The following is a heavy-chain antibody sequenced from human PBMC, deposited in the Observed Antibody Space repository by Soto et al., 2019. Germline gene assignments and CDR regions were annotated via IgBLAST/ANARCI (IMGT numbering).Heavy chain of an antibody. V-gene: IGHV4-31*03. Sequence: SETLSLTCSVSGVSVISGGHYWNWIRQFPGKGLEWIGYIYHSGGGYYNPSLKSRASMSVDTSKNEFSLRLASVTAADTAVYYRAKVRSTTIFDVVSLFDYWGQGTLVNVSS. CDR1: GVSVISGGHY. D-gene: IGHD3-3*01. J-gene: IGHJ4*02. CDR2: IYHSGGG. CDR3: AKVRSTTIFDVVSLFDY.